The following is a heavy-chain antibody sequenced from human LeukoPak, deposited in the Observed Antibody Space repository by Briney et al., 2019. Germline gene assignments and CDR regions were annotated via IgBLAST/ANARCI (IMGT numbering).Heavy chain of an antibody. V-gene: IGHV4-39*01. J-gene: IGHJ4*02. Sequence: PSETLSLTCTVSGGSISSSSYYWGWIRQPPGKGLEWIGSIYYSGSTYYNPSLKSRVTISVDTSKNQFSLKLSSVTAADTAVYHCSRQGWIQLVPYYFDYWGQGTLVTVSS. CDR2: IYYSGST. CDR1: GGSISSSSYY. D-gene: IGHD5-18*01. CDR3: SRQGWIQLVPYYFDY.